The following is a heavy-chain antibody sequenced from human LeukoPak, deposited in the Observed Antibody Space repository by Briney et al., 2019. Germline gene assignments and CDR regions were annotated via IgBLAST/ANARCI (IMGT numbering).Heavy chain of an antibody. D-gene: IGHD6-19*01. Sequence: GGSLRLSCAASGFTFSSYAMLWVRQAPGEGLEWVAVLSYDGSNKYYADSVEGRFTISRDNSKNTLYLQMNSLRPEDTAVYYCARGFAVAGYDYWGQGTLVTVSS. V-gene: IGHV3-30-3*01. J-gene: IGHJ4*02. CDR1: GFTFSSYA. CDR3: ARGFAVAGYDY. CDR2: LSYDGSNK.